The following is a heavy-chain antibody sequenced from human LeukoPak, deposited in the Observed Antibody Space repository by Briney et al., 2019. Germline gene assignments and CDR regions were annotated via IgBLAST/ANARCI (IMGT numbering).Heavy chain of an antibody. CDR1: GYTFTSYD. D-gene: IGHD3-3*01. V-gene: IGHV1-18*01. CDR3: ARDNSLPLGIYDFWSGYEERFDY. Sequence: GASVKVSCKASGYTFTSYDINWVRQAPGQGLEWMGWISAYNGNTNYAQKLQGRVTMTTDTSTSTAYMELRSLRSDDTAVYYCARDNSLPLGIYDFWSGYEERFDYWGQGTLVTVSS. CDR2: ISAYNGNT. J-gene: IGHJ4*02.